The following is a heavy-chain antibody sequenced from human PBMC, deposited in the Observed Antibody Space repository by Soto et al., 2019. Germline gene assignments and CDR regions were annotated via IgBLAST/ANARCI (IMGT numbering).Heavy chain of an antibody. D-gene: IGHD3-10*01. Sequence: SVKVSCKASGGTFSSYAISWVRQAPGQGLEWMGGIIPIFGTANYAQKFQGRVTITADESTSTAYMELSSLRSEDTAVYYCAREKVRVWFGDPDRHYYYGMDVWGQGTTVTVSS. CDR3: AREKVRVWFGDPDRHYYYGMDV. CDR1: GGTFSSYA. CDR2: IIPIFGTA. J-gene: IGHJ6*02. V-gene: IGHV1-69*13.